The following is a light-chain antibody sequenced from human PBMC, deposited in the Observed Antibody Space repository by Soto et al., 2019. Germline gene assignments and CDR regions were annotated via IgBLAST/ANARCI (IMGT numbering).Light chain of an antibody. CDR3: SSYAGSNNTYV. V-gene: IGLV2-8*01. J-gene: IGLJ1*01. CDR2: EVS. Sequence: QSALTQPPSASGSPGQSVTISCTGTSSDVDDNNYVSWYQQHPGKAPKLMIYEVSKRPSGVPDRFSGSKSGNTASLTVSGLLAEDDADYYCSSYAGSNNTYVFGTGTKLTVL. CDR1: SSDVDDNNY.